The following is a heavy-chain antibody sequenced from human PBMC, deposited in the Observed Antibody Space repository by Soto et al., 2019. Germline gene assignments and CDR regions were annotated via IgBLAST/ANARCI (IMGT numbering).Heavy chain of an antibody. CDR1: GFTFSSYA. J-gene: IGHJ5*02. Sequence: PGGSLRLSCAASGFTFSSYAMSWVRQAPGKGLEWVSAISGSGGSTYYADSVKGRFTISRDNSKNTLYLQMNSLRAEDTAVYYCAKDQDFTYITNNHITTFGVVGYAPWGQGTLVTVSS. D-gene: IGHD3-3*01. CDR3: AKDQDFTYITNNHITTFGVVGYAP. V-gene: IGHV3-23*01. CDR2: ISGSGGST.